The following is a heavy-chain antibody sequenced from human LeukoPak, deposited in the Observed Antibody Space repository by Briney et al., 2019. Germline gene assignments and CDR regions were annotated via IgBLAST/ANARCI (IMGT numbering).Heavy chain of an antibody. CDR1: GGSISSYY. J-gene: IGHJ6*02. Sequence: SETLSLTCTVSGGSISSYYWSWIRQRPGKGLEWVGYIYYSGSTNYNPSLKSRVTISVDTSKNQFALKLSSVTAADTAVYYCARVLPYYYYGMDVWGQGTTVTVSS. CDR3: ARVLPYYYYGMDV. CDR2: IYYSGST. D-gene: IGHD3-3*01. V-gene: IGHV4-59*01.